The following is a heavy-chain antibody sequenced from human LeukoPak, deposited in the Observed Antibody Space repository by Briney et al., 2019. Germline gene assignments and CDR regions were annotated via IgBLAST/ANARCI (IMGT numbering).Heavy chain of an antibody. Sequence: ASVKVSCKASGYTLTSFGISWVRQAPGQGPEWMGWISAYNGGTKSRERFQGRVTMTTDTSTSTAYMELRGLTSDDTAVYYCARDLGLDTTMIFFDFWGQGTLVTVSS. CDR1: GYTLTSFG. CDR2: ISAYNGGT. CDR3: ARDLGLDTTMIFFDF. J-gene: IGHJ4*02. D-gene: IGHD5-18*01. V-gene: IGHV1-18*01.